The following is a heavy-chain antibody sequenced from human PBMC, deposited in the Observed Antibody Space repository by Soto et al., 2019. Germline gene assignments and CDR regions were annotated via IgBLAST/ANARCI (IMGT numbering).Heavy chain of an antibody. CDR1: GFTFISYA. V-gene: IGHV3-30-3*01. J-gene: IGHJ3*02. Sequence: PGGSLRLSCAASGFTFISYAMHWVRQAPGKGLEWVAVISYDGSNKYYADSVKGRFTISRDNSKNTLYLQMNSLRAEDTAVYYCARVLMVVAATPDAFEIWGQGTMVSVSS. CDR2: ISYDGSNK. D-gene: IGHD2-15*01. CDR3: ARVLMVVAATPDAFEI.